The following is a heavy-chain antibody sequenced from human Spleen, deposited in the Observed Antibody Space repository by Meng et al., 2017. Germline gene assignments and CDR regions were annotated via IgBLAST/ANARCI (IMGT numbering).Heavy chain of an antibody. J-gene: IGHJ5*02. D-gene: IGHD3-10*01. CDR3: ARVGYGSGIHVGWFDP. V-gene: IGHV1-69*05. Sequence: SVKVSCKASGGTFSSYAISWVRQAPGQGLEWMGGIIPIFGTANYAQKFQGRVTITTDESTSTAYMELSSLRSEDTAVYYCARVGYGSGIHVGWFDPWGQGTLVTVSS. CDR1: GGTFSSYA. CDR2: IIPIFGTA.